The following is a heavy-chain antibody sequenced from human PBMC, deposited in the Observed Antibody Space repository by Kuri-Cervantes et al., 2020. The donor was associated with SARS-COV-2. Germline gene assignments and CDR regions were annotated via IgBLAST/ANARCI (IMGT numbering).Heavy chain of an antibody. CDR1: GYTFTSYD. J-gene: IGHJ4*02. V-gene: IGHV1-18*01. CDR3: ARAGDVYDFWSGYYFPPRF. Sequence: ASVKVSCKASGYTFTSYDINWVRQATGQGLEWMGWMNHNNGNTNYAQKLQGRVTMTTDTSTSTAYMELGSLRSDDTAVYYCARAGDVYDFWSGYYFPPRFWGQGTLVTVSS. CDR2: MNHNNGNT. D-gene: IGHD3-3*01.